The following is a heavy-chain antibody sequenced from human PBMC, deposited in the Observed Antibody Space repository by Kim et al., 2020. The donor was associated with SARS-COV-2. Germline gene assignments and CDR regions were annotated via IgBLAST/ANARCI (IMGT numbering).Heavy chain of an antibody. CDR1: GFTFSSYA. V-gene: IGHV3-23*01. D-gene: IGHD3-16*01. Sequence: GGSLRLSCAASGFTFSSYAMSWVRQAPGKGLEWVSAISGSGGSTYNADSVKGRFTISRDNSKNTLYLQMNSLRAEDTAVYYCAKEMGEDGGGETCSWGQGTMITVSS. CDR2: ISGSGGST. CDR3: AKEMGEDGGGETCS. J-gene: IGHJ3*01.